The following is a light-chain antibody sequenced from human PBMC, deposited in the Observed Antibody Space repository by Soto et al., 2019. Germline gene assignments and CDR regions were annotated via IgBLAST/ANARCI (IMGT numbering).Light chain of an antibody. J-gene: IGLJ1*01. CDR2: KNN. V-gene: IGLV3-25*03. CDR3: QSADKSGTYV. Sequence: SYELTQPPSVSVSPGQMARITCSGDALPRQYAYWYQQKPGQAPVLLIYKNNERPSGIPERFSGSSSGTTVTLTISGVQAEDEADYYCQSADKSGTYVFGTGTKVT. CDR1: ALPRQY.